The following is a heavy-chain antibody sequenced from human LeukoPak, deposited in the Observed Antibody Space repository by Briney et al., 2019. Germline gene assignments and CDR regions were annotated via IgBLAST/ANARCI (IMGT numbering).Heavy chain of an antibody. CDR1: GFTFGDHA. Sequence: GGSLRLSCTTSGFTFGDHAMCWVRQAPGKGLEWVGFIRSEAYGGTTEYAASVKGRFTISRDDSRGIAYLQMNSLKTEGTALYYCARGPIHLWLYYGMDLLGQGTTVTVSS. V-gene: IGHV3-49*04. CDR3: ARGPIHLWLYYGMDL. D-gene: IGHD5-18*01. CDR2: IRSEAYGGTT. J-gene: IGHJ6*02.